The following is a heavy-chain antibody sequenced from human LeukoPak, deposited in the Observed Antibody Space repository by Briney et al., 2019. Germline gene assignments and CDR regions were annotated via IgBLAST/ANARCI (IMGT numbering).Heavy chain of an antibody. CDR2: IYPGDSDT. V-gene: IGHV5-51*01. CDR1: GYSLYW. D-gene: IGHD2-15*01. J-gene: IGHJ3*02. Sequence: GESLKISCKNFGYSLYWIGWVRQMPGKGLEWMGIIYPGDSDTRNSPSFQGQVTISVDKSISTAHLHWSILKASGAATYSCARHPPGGYAFDIWGQGTMVTVSS. CDR3: ARHPPGGYAFDI.